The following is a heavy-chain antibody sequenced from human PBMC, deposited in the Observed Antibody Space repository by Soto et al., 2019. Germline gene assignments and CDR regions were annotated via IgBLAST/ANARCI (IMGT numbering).Heavy chain of an antibody. D-gene: IGHD3-22*01. CDR3: ARGYYYDSSGICFDP. Sequence: SETLSLTCTVSGYSTSGYYSSSIRQPPGKGLEWIGYIYSSGSPHHNPSFRSRVIISEDRSKNQIYLKLNSVTAADTAVYYCARGYYYDSSGICFDPWGPGTLVTVSS. CDR1: GYSTSGYY. J-gene: IGHJ5*02. V-gene: IGHV4-59*01. CDR2: IYSSGSP.